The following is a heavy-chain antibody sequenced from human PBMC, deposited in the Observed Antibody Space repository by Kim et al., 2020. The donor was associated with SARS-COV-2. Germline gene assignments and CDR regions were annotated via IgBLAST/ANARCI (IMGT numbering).Heavy chain of an antibody. CDR2: IGSPGGAV. Sequence: GGSLRLSCAASGFTSSDFYLGWVPQAPGKGLEWISYIGSPGGAVFYASSGKGRFTISRANAQMSLFLGMNSLRAEDTALYYWARVCPPRPGVIRGVIYDFWGQGMLVTVSS. V-gene: IGHV3-11*01. J-gene: IGHJ4*02. CDR1: GFTSSDFY. CDR3: ARVCPPRPGVIRGVIYDF. D-gene: IGHD3-10*01.